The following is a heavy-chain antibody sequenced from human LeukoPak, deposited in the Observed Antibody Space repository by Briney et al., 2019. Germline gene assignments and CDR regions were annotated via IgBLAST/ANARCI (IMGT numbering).Heavy chain of an antibody. CDR1: GFTFSIYT. J-gene: IGHJ4*02. Sequence: GGSLRLSCAASGFTFSIYTTHWVRHTPGKGLEYVSAISTNGGGTYYANSVKGRFTISRDNSKNTLYLQMGSLRAEDIAVYYCARYCSGVSCYSGYDYWGQGTLVTVSS. V-gene: IGHV3-64*01. D-gene: IGHD2-15*01. CDR2: ISTNGGGT. CDR3: ARYCSGVSCYSGYDY.